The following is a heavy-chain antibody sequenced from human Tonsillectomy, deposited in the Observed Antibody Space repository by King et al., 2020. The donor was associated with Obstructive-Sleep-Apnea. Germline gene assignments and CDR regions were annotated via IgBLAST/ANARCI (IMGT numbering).Heavy chain of an antibody. J-gene: IGHJ4*02. Sequence: VQLVESGGGLVQPGGSLRLSCAASGFTVSSNYVSWVRQAPGKGLEGGSGFFSGWSTYYADSVKGRFTISRDNSKKTLYLQMDSLRAEDTAVYYCARDVQIAARGNWGQGTLVTVSS. D-gene: IGHD6-6*01. V-gene: IGHV3-66*01. CDR1: GFTVSSNY. CDR3: ARDVQIAARGN. CDR2: FFSGWST.